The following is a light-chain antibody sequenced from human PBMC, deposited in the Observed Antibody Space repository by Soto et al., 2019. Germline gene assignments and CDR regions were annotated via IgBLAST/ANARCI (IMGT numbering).Light chain of an antibody. V-gene: IGKV3-20*01. Sequence: EIGLTQSPGTLSLSPGERATLSGRAIQSVTSSYLAWYQQKPGQAPRLLIYSASSRATGIPDRFSGSGSGTDFTLTISRLEPEDFAVYYCQQYGSSPPWTFGQGTKVDIK. J-gene: IGKJ1*01. CDR3: QQYGSSPPWT. CDR1: QSVTSSY. CDR2: SAS.